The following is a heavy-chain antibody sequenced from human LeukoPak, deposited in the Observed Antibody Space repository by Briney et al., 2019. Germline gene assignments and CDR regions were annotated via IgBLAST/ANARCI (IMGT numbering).Heavy chain of an antibody. Sequence: GGSLRLSCAASGFTFDDYAMHWVRQAPGKGLEWVSGISWNSGSIGYADSVKGRFTISRDNAKNSLYLQMNSLRAEDTALYYCAEDILRSGRYFDWVSGGGYGMDVWGQGTTVTVSS. J-gene: IGHJ6*02. CDR2: ISWNSGSI. V-gene: IGHV3-9*01. CDR1: GFTFDDYA. D-gene: IGHD3-9*01. CDR3: AEDILRSGRYFDWVSGGGYGMDV.